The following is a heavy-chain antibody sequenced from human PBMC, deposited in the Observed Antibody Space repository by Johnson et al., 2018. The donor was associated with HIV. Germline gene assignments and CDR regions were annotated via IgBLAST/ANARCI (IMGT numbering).Heavy chain of an antibody. V-gene: IGHV3-15*07. J-gene: IGHJ3*02. D-gene: IGHD3-16*01. Sequence: MQLVESGGGVVQPGRSLRLSCAASGFTFSSYAMHWVRQAPGKGLEWVSGIKSKTDGGAIDYAAPVKGRFTISRDDSKNTLYLQMNSLRVEDTAVYYCAKPPSMGADAFDIWGQGTMVTVSS. CDR1: GFTFSSYA. CDR3: AKPPSMGADAFDI. CDR2: IKSKTDGGAI.